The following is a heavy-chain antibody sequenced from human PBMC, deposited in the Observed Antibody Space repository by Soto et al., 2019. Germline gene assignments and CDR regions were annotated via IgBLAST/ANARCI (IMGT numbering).Heavy chain of an antibody. J-gene: IGHJ4*02. CDR1: GYSFTTYG. V-gene: IGHV1-18*01. Sequence: QVQLVQSGPEVKKPGASVKVSCKASGYSFTTYGINWVRQAPGQGLEWMGWISAYNGNTAYAQRFQGRVTVTTDTSTSTAYMELRSLRSDDTAVYYCARDAVSDDYTNHLDFWGQGTLVSVSS. D-gene: IGHD4-4*01. CDR3: ARDAVSDDYTNHLDF. CDR2: ISAYNGNT.